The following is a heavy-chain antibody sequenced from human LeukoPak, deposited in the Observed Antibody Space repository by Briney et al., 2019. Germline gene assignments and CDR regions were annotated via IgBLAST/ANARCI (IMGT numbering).Heavy chain of an antibody. J-gene: IGHJ4*02. CDR1: GGSISSSNW. D-gene: IGHD6-19*01. CDR2: IYHSGST. Sequence: SETLSLTCAVSGGSISSSNWWSWVRQPPGKGLEWIGEIYHSGSTNYNPSLKSRVTISVDKSKNQFSLKLSSVTAADTAVYYCARDLGQWLVKYYFDYWGQGTLVTVSS. CDR3: ARDLGQWLVKYYFDY. V-gene: IGHV4-4*02.